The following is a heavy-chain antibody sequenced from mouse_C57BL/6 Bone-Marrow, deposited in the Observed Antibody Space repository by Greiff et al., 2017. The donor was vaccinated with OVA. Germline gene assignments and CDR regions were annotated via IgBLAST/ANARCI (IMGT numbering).Heavy chain of an antibody. CDR2: ISDGGSYT. CDR3: VRCWLRYGSSAYYFDC. D-gene: IGHD1-1*01. J-gene: IGHJ2*01. V-gene: IGHV5-4*03. CDR1: GFTLSSYA. Sequence: EVMLVESGGGLVKPGRSLKLSCAASGFTLSSYAMSLVRHTPEKRLEWVATISDGGSYTYYPDTVKGRFTISRDNAKNNLSLQMSDLKCEDTAKYYCVRCWLRYGSSAYYFDCWGQGATLTVSS.